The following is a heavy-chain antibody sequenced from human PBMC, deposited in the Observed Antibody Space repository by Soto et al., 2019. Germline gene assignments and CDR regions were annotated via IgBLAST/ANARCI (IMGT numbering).Heavy chain of an antibody. CDR3: ASPRYDGSRTAFDH. Sequence: PGGSLRLSCAASGFTFSSYWMHWVRQAPGKGLVWVSRINSDGSTTSYADSVKGRFIISRDNAKNMLYLQMNSLRAEDTAVYYWASPRYDGSRTAFDHWGQGTLVTVSS. CDR1: GFTFSSYW. D-gene: IGHD3-22*01. V-gene: IGHV3-74*01. CDR2: INSDGSTT. J-gene: IGHJ4*02.